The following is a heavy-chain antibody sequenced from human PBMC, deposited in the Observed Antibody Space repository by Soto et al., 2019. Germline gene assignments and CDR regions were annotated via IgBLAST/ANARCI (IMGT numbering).Heavy chain of an antibody. V-gene: IGHV3-15*01. CDR3: TTAENYYDSSSFDY. D-gene: IGHD3-22*01. J-gene: IGHJ4*02. CDR2: IKSKTDGGTT. Sequence: GGSLRLSGVASGVTFNNAWMNWVRQAPGKGLEWVGRIKSKTDGGTTDYAALVKGRFTISRDDSKTTLYLQMNGLKTEDTAVYYCTTAENYYDSSSFDYWGQGTLVTVSS. CDR1: GVTFNNAW.